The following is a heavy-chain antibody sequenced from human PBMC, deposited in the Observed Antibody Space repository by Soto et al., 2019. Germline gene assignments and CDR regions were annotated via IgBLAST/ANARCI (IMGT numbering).Heavy chain of an antibody. CDR1: GFTFSSYA. D-gene: IGHD3-10*01. CDR2: ISGSGGST. V-gene: IGHV3-23*01. Sequence: EVQLLESGGGLVQPGGSLRLSCAASGFTFSSYAMSWVRQAPGKGLEWVSAISGSGGSTYYADSVKGRFTISRDNSKNTLYLKMSRWRPEDTAVYYCAKTGFYLRPPSDDWAQGPVVTVSS. J-gene: IGHJ4*02. CDR3: AKTGFYLRPPSDD.